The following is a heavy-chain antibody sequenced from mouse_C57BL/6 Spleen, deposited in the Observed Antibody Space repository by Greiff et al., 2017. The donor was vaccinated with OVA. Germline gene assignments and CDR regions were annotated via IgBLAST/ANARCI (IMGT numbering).Heavy chain of an antibody. Sequence: VQLQQPGAELVMPGASVKLSCKASGYTFTSYWMHWVKQRPGQGLEWIGEIDPSDSYTNYNQKFKGKSTLTVDKSSSTAYMQLSSLTSEDSAVYYCARRDYYGRFDVWGTGTTVTVSS. J-gene: IGHJ1*03. CDR1: GYTFTSYW. D-gene: IGHD1-1*01. V-gene: IGHV1-69*01. CDR3: ARRDYYGRFDV. CDR2: IDPSDSYT.